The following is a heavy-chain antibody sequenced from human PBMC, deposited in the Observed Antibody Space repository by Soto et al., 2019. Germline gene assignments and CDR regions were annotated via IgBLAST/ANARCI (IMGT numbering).Heavy chain of an antibody. CDR2: INHSGST. CDR3: AREIYSSSSPFVDY. J-gene: IGHJ4*02. D-gene: IGHD6-6*01. Sequence: SETLSLTCAVYGGSFSGYYWSWLRQPPGKGLEWIGEINHSGSTNYNPSLKSRVTISVDTSKNQFSLKLSSVTAADTAVYYCAREIYSSSSPFVDYWGQGTLVTVSS. V-gene: IGHV4-34*01. CDR1: GGSFSGYY.